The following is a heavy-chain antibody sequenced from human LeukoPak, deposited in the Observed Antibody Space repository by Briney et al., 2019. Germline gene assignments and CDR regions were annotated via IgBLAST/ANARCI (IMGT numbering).Heavy chain of an antibody. CDR3: ARDPRAPPGAFDI. Sequence: PSETLSLTCAVYGGSFSGYYWSWIRQPPGKGLEWIGEINHSGSTNYNPSLKSRVTISVDTSKNQFSLKLSSVTAADTAVYYCARDPRAPPGAFDIWGQGIMVTVSS. V-gene: IGHV4-34*01. J-gene: IGHJ3*02. CDR2: INHSGST. CDR1: GGSFSGYY. D-gene: IGHD3-10*01.